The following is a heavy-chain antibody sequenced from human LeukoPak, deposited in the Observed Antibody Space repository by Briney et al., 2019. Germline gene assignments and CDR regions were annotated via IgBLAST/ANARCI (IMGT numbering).Heavy chain of an antibody. D-gene: IGHD1-26*01. Sequence: PGGSLRLSCAASGFTFSSYAMSWVRQAPGKGLEWVSAISGSGGSTYYADSVKGRFTISRDNSKNTLCLQMNSLRAEDTAVYYCAKDPIGIVGARIYFDYWGQGTLVTVSS. J-gene: IGHJ4*02. CDR1: GFTFSSYA. CDR2: ISGSGGST. V-gene: IGHV3-23*01. CDR3: AKDPIGIVGARIYFDY.